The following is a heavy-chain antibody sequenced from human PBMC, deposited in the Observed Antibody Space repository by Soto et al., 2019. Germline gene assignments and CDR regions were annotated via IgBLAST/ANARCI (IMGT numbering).Heavy chain of an antibody. Sequence: PSETLSLTCAVTGGSINNSDWLSWVRQPPGKGLEWIGEIYHSGSYNYNPSLKSRVTISIDTSRSQFSLKLTSVTAADTAVYYCARQIRDGSGTYHFDYWGQGTLVTVSS. V-gene: IGHV4-4*02. J-gene: IGHJ4*02. D-gene: IGHD3-10*01. CDR2: IYHSGSY. CDR3: ARQIRDGSGTYHFDY. CDR1: GGSINNSDW.